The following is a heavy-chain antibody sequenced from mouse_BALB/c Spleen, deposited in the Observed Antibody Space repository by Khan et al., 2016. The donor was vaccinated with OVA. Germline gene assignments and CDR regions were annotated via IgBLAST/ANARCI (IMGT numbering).Heavy chain of an antibody. J-gene: IGHJ3*01. Sequence: VQLQQSGPELVKPGASVKMSCKASGYTFTNYVTHWVKQKPGQGLEWIGYINPHNDGTRFHEKFKGKATLTSDKSSSTAYMALSSRTSEDSAVYYCAREASNWDFSFADWGQGTLVTVSA. V-gene: IGHV1S136*01. D-gene: IGHD4-1*01. CDR3: AREASNWDFSFAD. CDR2: INPHNDGT. CDR1: GYTFTNYV.